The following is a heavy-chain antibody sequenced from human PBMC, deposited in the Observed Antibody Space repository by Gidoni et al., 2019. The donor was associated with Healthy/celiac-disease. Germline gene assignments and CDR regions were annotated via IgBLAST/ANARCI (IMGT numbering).Heavy chain of an antibody. J-gene: IGHJ3*02. Sequence: QVQLVESGGGVVQPGRSLRLSCAASGFTFSRYAMHWVRQAPGKGLEWVAVISYDGSNKYYADSVKGRFTISRDNSKNTLYLQMNSLRAEDTAVYYCARDTGGQQLSSEEGAFDIWGQGTMVTVSS. D-gene: IGHD6-13*01. CDR3: ARDTGGQQLSSEEGAFDI. CDR1: GFTFSRYA. V-gene: IGHV3-30*01. CDR2: ISYDGSNK.